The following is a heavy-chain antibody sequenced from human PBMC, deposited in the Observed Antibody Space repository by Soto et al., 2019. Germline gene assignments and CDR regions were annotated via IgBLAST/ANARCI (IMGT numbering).Heavy chain of an antibody. V-gene: IGHV4-59*08. D-gene: IGHD1-26*01. CDR3: ARRWGAAVDY. CDR1: GGSISSYY. Sequence: QVQLQESGPGLVKPSETLSLTCTVSGGSISSYYWSWIRQPPGKGLEWIGYIYYSGSTNYNPSLKSRVTLSVDTSKNQFSRKLSSVTAADTAVYYCARRWGAAVDYWGQGTLVTVSS. CDR2: IYYSGST. J-gene: IGHJ4*02.